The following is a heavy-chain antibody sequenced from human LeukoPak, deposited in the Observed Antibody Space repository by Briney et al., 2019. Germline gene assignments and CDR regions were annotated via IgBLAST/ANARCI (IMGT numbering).Heavy chain of an antibody. J-gene: IGHJ4*02. V-gene: IGHV1-2*06. CDR2: INPNSGGT. Sequence: ASVKVSCKASGYTFTGYYMHWVRQAPGQGLEWMGRINPNSGGTNYAQKFQGRVTMTRNTSISTAYMELSSLRSEDTAVYYCARGPGSGYYYLGTTIDYWGQGTLVTVSS. CDR3: ARGPGSGYYYLGTTIDY. CDR1: GYTFTGYY. D-gene: IGHD3-22*01.